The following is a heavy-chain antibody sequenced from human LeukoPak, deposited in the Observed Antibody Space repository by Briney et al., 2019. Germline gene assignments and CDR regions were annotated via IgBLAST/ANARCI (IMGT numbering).Heavy chain of an antibody. CDR1: GFPYNAYN. CDR3: AKDGGRYRFDF. V-gene: IGHV3-30*02. Sequence: GGSLRLSCTAPGFPYNAYNIHWIRQSPGRGLEWVSFIRNDETEIHYADFAKGRFTISRDRSKNSVYLQMNSLRPDDTALYYCAKDGGRYRFDFWGQGTMVTVSS. CDR2: IRNDETEI. D-gene: IGHD3-16*02. J-gene: IGHJ4*02.